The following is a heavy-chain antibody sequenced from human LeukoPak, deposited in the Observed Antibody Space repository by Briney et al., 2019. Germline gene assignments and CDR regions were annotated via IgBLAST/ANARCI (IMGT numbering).Heavy chain of an antibody. Sequence: SETLSLTCTVSGGSISSSSYYWGWIRQPPGKGLEWIGSIYYSGSTYYNPSLKSRVTISVDTSKNQFSLKLSSVTAADTAVYYCASRYCSGGSCYLDAFDIWGQGTMVTVSS. CDR3: ASRYCSGGSCYLDAFDI. J-gene: IGHJ3*02. D-gene: IGHD2-15*01. V-gene: IGHV4-39*07. CDR2: IYYSGST. CDR1: GGSISSSSYY.